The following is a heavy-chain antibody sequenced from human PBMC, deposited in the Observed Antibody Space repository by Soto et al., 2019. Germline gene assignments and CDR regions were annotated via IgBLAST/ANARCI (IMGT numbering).Heavy chain of an antibody. V-gene: IGHV1-69*01. D-gene: IGHD2-15*01. CDR3: ARSQGGSSSLDIYYYYYYGMDV. J-gene: IGHJ6*02. CDR1: GGTFSSYA. Sequence: QVQLVQSGAEVKNPGSSVKVSCKAPGGTFSSYAISWVRQAPGQGLEWMGGIMPIFGTAKYAQKFQGRVTITADESTSTGYMELSSLRSEDTAVYYCARSQGGSSSLDIYYYYYYGMDVWGQGTTVTVSS. CDR2: IMPIFGTA.